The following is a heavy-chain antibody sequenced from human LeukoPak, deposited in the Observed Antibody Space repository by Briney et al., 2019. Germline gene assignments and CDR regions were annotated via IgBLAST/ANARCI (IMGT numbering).Heavy chain of an antibody. D-gene: IGHD3-9*01. CDR2: IIPIFGTA. CDR1: GGTFSSYA. J-gene: IGHJ6*03. V-gene: IGHV1-69*06. CDR3: ARAYFDWLRYYYYYYMDV. Sequence: ASVKVSCKASGGTFSSYAISWVRQAPGQGLEWMGGIIPIFGTANYAQKFQGRVTITADKSTSTAYMELSSLRSEDTAVYYCARAYFDWLRYYYYYYMDVWGEGTTVTVSS.